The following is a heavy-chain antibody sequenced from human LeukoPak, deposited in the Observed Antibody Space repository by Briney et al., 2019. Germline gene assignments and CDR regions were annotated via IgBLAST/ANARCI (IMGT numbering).Heavy chain of an antibody. CDR1: GFTFSTYW. Sequence: GGSLRLSCAASGFTFSTYWMHWVRQAPGKGLVWVSRINTDGSSTTYADSVKGRFTLSRDNARNTLFLQMNSLRAEDTAVYYCAKDRVYCSGGSCPIDYYFDYWGQGTLVTVSS. D-gene: IGHD2-15*01. CDR3: AKDRVYCSGGSCPIDYYFDY. V-gene: IGHV3-74*01. J-gene: IGHJ4*02. CDR2: INTDGSST.